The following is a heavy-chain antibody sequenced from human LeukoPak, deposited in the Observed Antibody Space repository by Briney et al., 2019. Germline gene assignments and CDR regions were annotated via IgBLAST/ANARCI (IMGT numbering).Heavy chain of an antibody. CDR1: GFTFSNSA. D-gene: IGHD5-18*01. CDR2: ISSNGNST. V-gene: IGHV3-64D*06. Sequence: GESLRLSCSASGFTFSNSAMHWVRQAPGKGLEYVSAISSNGNSTYYADSVKGRFTISRDHSKSTLCLQMSSLRVEDTALYYCVKGGWDTTMAYDYWGQGTLVTVSS. CDR3: VKGGWDTTMAYDY. J-gene: IGHJ4*02.